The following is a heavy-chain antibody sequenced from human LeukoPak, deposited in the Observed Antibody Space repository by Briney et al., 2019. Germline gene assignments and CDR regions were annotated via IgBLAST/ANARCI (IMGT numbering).Heavy chain of an antibody. CDR3: AKAPSITMVRGVITDY. Sequence: GGSLRLSSAPSGFTLSSYAMSWVRQAPGKGLEWVSAISGSGGSTYYADSVKGRFTISRDNSKNTLYLQMNGLRAEDTAVYYCAKAPSITMVRGVITDYWGQGTLVTVSS. J-gene: IGHJ4*02. D-gene: IGHD3-10*01. CDR1: GFTLSSYA. CDR2: ISGSGGST. V-gene: IGHV3-23*01.